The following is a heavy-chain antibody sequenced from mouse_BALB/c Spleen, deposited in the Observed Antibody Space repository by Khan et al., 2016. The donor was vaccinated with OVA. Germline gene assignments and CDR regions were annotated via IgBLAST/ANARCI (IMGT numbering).Heavy chain of an antibody. J-gene: IGHJ2*01. CDR2: INPDNGNT. CDR1: GFTFNDYY. Sequence: VQLQQSGAELMKPGASVKLSCTASGFTFNDYYMHWVKQSPEQGLEWIGSINPDNGNTKYNPKFKGKATLPADKSSNTASLQLRSLTSEDTAVYYSAYALRNYAFDYWGQGTTLTVSS. CDR3: AYALRNYAFDY. D-gene: IGHD2-1*01. V-gene: IGHV14-3*02.